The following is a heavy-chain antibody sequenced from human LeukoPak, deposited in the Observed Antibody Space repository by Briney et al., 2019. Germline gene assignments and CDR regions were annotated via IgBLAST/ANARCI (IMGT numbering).Heavy chain of an antibody. V-gene: IGHV3-23*01. CDR1: GFTFSSYA. D-gene: IGHD2-15*01. CDR3: AKDRGGSGYCSGGSCYSDY. Sequence: AGGPLRLSCAASGFTFSSYAMSWVRQAPGKGLEWVSIISGSGGSTDYAGSVKGRFTISRDNSKNTVYLQMNSLRAEDTALYYCAKDRGGSGYCSGGSCYSDYWGQGTLVTVSS. CDR2: ISGSGGST. J-gene: IGHJ4*02.